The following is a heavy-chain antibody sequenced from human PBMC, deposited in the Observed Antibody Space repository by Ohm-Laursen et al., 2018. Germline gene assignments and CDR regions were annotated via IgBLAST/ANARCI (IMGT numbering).Heavy chain of an antibody. D-gene: IGHD1-7*01. J-gene: IGHJ4*02. Sequence: SLTLSRSSSGFAFCNTCMSWVRQAPGQGLEWVSGISGSGGSTYYADSVKGRFTISRDNSKNTLYLQMNSLRAEDTAVYYCTTLGLLGDKAHDYWGQGTLVTVSS. V-gene: IGHV3-23*01. CDR2: ISGSGGST. CDR3: TTLGLLGDKAHDY. CDR1: GFAFCNTC.